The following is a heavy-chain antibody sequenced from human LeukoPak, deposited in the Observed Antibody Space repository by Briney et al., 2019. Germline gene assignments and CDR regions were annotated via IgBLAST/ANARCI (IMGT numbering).Heavy chain of an antibody. Sequence: KPSETLSLTCTVSGGSVSSGTYYWSWIRQPPGKGLEWIAYIYYSRSPNYNPSLKSRVTISIDTSKNQFSLKLSSVTAADTAVYYCARRGDGGFWYFDLWGRGTLVTVSS. V-gene: IGHV4-61*01. CDR1: GGSVSSGTYY. D-gene: IGHD3-16*01. J-gene: IGHJ2*01. CDR2: IYYSRSP. CDR3: ARRGDGGFWYFDL.